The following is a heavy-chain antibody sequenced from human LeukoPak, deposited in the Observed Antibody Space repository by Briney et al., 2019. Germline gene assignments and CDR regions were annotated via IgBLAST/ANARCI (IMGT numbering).Heavy chain of an antibody. Sequence: KSSETLSLTCTVSGGSISSYSWSWIRQPPGKGLEWIGYIYHSGSTYYNPSLKSRVTISVDRSKNQFSLKLSSVTAADTAVYYCARDSYAFDIWGQGTMVTVSS. V-gene: IGHV4-30-2*01. CDR1: GGSISSYS. CDR2: IYHSGST. J-gene: IGHJ3*02. CDR3: ARDSYAFDI.